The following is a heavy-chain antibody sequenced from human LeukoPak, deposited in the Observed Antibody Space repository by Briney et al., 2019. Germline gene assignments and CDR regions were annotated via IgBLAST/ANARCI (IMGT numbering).Heavy chain of an antibody. J-gene: IGHJ5*02. CDR1: GFTFSSYS. Sequence: GSLRLSCAASGFTFSSYSMNWVRQAPGKGLEWVSSISSSSSYIYYADSVKGRFTISRDNAKNSLYLQMNSLRAEDTAVYYCARDSGTTGEVKFDPWGQGILVTVSS. V-gene: IGHV3-21*04. CDR3: ARDSGTTGEVKFDP. CDR2: ISSSSSYI. D-gene: IGHD3-10*01.